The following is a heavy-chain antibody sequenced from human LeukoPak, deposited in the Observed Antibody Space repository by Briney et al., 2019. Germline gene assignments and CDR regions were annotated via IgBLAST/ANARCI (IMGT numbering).Heavy chain of an antibody. CDR3: ARYPGLEGTGSRGAFGY. Sequence: SETLSLTCTVSDGSISSITCYWGWVRQPPGKGLEWIGNIYYTGSTYYNPSLKSRVTISVDTSKNQFSLKLNSVTAADTAVYYCARYPGLEGTGSRGAFGYRGQGALVTVSS. CDR2: IYYTGST. J-gene: IGHJ4*02. D-gene: IGHD3-10*01. CDR1: DGSISSITCY. V-gene: IGHV4-39*07.